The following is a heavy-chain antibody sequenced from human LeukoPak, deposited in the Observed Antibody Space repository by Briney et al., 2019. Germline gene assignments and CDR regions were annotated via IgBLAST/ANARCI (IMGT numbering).Heavy chain of an antibody. Sequence: PGGSLRLSCAASGFTFRSYNMNWVRQAPGKGLEWVSYITGGSTTIYYADSVKGRFTISRDNAKNSLYLQMNSLRAEDTAVYYCASMITFGGVKGEDDYWGQGTLVTVSS. V-gene: IGHV3-48*01. CDR2: ITGGSTTI. D-gene: IGHD3-16*01. CDR3: ASMITFGGVKGEDDY. J-gene: IGHJ4*02. CDR1: GFTFRSYN.